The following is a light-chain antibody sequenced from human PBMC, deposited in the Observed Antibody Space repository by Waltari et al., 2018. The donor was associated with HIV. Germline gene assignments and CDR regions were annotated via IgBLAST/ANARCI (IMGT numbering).Light chain of an antibody. Sequence: QSALTQPRSVSGSLGQSVTISCTVISSDVGGYNYVSWYQQHPGKAPKLLIFDVTKRPAGGTDRFSGSNSGDTASLTISGLQSEDEADYYCCSYAGSYDFDVVFGGGTNLTVL. V-gene: IGLV2-11*01. J-gene: IGLJ2*01. CDR1: SSDVGGYNY. CDR2: DVT. CDR3: CSYAGSYDFDVV.